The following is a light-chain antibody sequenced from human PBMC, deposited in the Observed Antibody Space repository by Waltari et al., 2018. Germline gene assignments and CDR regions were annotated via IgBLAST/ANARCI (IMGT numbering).Light chain of an antibody. V-gene: IGLV2-14*03. CDR3: ASYTTSATLV. J-gene: IGLJ3*02. CDR1: SSDVGAHNY. CDR2: QVT. Sequence: QSALTQPASVSGSPGQSITISCTGSSSDVGAHNYVSWYQQHPGKAPKLIIFQVTYRPSGVSDRFSGSKFGNTASLTISGLQAVDEADYYCASYTTSATLVFGGGTKLTVL.